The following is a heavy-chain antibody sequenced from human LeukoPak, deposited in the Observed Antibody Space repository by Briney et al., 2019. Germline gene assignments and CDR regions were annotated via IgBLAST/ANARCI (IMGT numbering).Heavy chain of an antibody. J-gene: IGHJ4*02. V-gene: IGHV4-39*01. CDR3: ARISVDTAMGFDY. Sequence: SETLSLTCAVSGGSISSYYWGWIRQPPGKGLEWIGSIYYSGSTYYNPSLKSRVTISVDTSKNQFSLKLSSVTAADTAVYYCARISVDTAMGFDYWGQGTLVTVSS. CDR2: IYYSGST. D-gene: IGHD5-18*01. CDR1: GGSISSYY.